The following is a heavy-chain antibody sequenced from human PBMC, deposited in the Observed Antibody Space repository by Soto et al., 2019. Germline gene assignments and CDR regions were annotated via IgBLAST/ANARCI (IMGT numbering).Heavy chain of an antibody. V-gene: IGHV3-7*04. Sequence: PGGSLRLSCAASGFTFSDYYMTWVRQAQGKGLEWVANIKQDGSEKYYVDSVKGRFTISRDNAKNLLYLQMNSLRAEDTAVYYCARGGRSGYTTFYFDYWGQGTLVTVSS. CDR3: ARGGRSGYTTFYFDY. CDR2: IKQDGSEK. CDR1: GFTFSDYY. J-gene: IGHJ4*02. D-gene: IGHD5-12*01.